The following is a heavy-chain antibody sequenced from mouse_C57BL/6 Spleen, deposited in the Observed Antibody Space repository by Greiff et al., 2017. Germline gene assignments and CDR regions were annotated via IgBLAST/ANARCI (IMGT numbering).Heavy chain of an antibody. CDR2: IHPNSGST. J-gene: IGHJ4*01. D-gene: IGHD2-4*01. V-gene: IGHV1-64*01. CDR1: GYTFTSYW. CDR3: ARERDDSLYYYAMDY. Sequence: QVQLQQPGAELVKPGASVKLSCKASGYTFTSYWMHWVKQRPGQGLEWIGMIHPNSGSTNYNEKFKSKATLTADKSSSTAYMQLSSLTSEDSAVYYCARERDDSLYYYAMDYWGQGTSVTVSS.